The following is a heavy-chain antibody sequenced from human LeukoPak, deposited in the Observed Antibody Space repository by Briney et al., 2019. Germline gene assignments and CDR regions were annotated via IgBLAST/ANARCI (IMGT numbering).Heavy chain of an antibody. CDR2: ISSSSSTI. CDR3: VTRARGGVSDY. V-gene: IGHV3-48*01. D-gene: IGHD3-16*01. Sequence: GGSLRLSCAASGFTFSSYSMNWVRQAPGKGLEWVSYISSSSSTIYYADSVKGRFTISRDNAKNSLYLQMNSLRAEDTAVYYCVTRARGGVSDYWGQGTLVTVSS. J-gene: IGHJ4*02. CDR1: GFTFSSYS.